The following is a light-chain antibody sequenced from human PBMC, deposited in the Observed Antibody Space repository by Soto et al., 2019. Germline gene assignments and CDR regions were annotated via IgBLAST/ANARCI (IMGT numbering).Light chain of an antibody. V-gene: IGLV2-8*01. J-gene: IGLJ1*01. CDR1: SSDVGGYNF. CDR2: EVS. Sequence: QSALTQPPSSSGSPGQPVTISCTGTSSDVGGYNFVSWYQQHPGKAPKLMIYEVSKRPSGVPDRFSGSKSGNTASLTLSRLQPEDEADYYCSSYAXSIHWVFRTGTKVTVL. CDR3: SSYAXSIHWV.